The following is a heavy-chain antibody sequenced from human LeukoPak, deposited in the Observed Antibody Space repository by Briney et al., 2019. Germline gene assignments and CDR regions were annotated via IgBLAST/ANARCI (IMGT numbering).Heavy chain of an antibody. V-gene: IGHV1-46*01. Sequence: GASVKVSCKASGYTFTSYYMHWVRQAPGQGLEWMGIINPSGGSTSYAQKFQGRVTMTRDMSTSTVYMELSSLRAEDTAVYYCARAKVPSHYYYYMDVWGKGTTVTVSS. D-gene: IGHD1-1*01. CDR2: INPSGGST. J-gene: IGHJ6*03. CDR3: ARAKVPSHYYYYMDV. CDR1: GYTFTSYY.